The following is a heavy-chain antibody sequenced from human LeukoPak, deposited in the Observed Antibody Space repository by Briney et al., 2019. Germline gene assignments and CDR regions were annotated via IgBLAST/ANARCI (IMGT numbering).Heavy chain of an antibody. CDR2: IYPGDSDT. V-gene: IGHV5-51*01. J-gene: IGHJ5*02. CDR3: ARSSCSGGSCYSTNWFDP. Sequence: GESLKISCQGSGYSFTSYWIGWVRQMPGKGLEWMGIIYPGDSDTRYSPSFQGQVTISADKSISTAYLQWSSLKASDTAMYYCARSSCSGGSCYSTNWFDPWGQGTLVTVST. D-gene: IGHD2-15*01. CDR1: GYSFTSYW.